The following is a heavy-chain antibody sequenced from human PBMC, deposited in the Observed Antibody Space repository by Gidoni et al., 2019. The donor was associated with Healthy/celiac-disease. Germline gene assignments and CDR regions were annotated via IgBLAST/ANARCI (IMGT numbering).Heavy chain of an antibody. V-gene: IGHV3-21*01. CDR2: ISSSSSYI. CDR3: ASSEAGYYYYGMDV. D-gene: IGHD6-19*01. J-gene: IGHJ6*02. CDR1: GFTFSSYS. Sequence: EVQLVESGGGLVKPGGSLRLSCAASGFTFSSYSMNWVRQAPGKGLEWVSSISSSSSYIYYADSVKGRFTISRDNAKNSLYLQMNSLRAEDTAVYYCASSEAGYYYYGMDVWGQGTTVTVSS.